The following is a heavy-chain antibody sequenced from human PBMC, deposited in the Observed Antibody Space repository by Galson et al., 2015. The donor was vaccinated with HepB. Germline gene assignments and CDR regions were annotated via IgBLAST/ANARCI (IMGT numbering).Heavy chain of an antibody. Sequence: SVKVSCKVSGYTLTELSMHWVRQAPGKGLEWMGGFDPEDGETIYAQKFQGRVTMTEDTSTDTAYMELSSLRSEDTAVYYCATLPWYYYDSSGYSFDYWGQGTLVTVSS. D-gene: IGHD3-22*01. V-gene: IGHV1-24*01. CDR1: GYTLTELS. J-gene: IGHJ4*02. CDR2: FDPEDGET. CDR3: ATLPWYYYDSSGYSFDY.